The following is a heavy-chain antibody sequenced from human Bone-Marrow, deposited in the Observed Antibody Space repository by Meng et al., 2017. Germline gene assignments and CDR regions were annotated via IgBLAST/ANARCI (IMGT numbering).Heavy chain of an antibody. CDR1: GGTFSSYT. CDR3: SRGSIHYYDSSGDAFDI. V-gene: IGHV1-69*02. Sequence: SVKVFCKASGGTFSSYTISWVRQAPGQGLEWMGRIIPILGIANYAQKFQGRVTITADKSTSTAYMELSSLRSEDTAVYYCSRGSIHYYDSSGDAFDIWGQGTMVTVSS. J-gene: IGHJ3*02. D-gene: IGHD3-22*01. CDR2: IIPILGIA.